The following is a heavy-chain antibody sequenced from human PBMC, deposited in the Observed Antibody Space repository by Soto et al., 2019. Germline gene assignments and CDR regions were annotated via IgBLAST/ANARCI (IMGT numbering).Heavy chain of an antibody. J-gene: IGHJ4*02. Sequence: VGSLRLSCASSVFTFSNAWMSCVRHAPGKWLEWVGRIKSKTDGGTTDYAAPVKGRFTISRDGSKNTLYLQMNSLKTEDTAVYYCTTLQADWSGYDRCRHWGQGTLVTVS. CDR1: VFTFSNAW. D-gene: IGHD3-3*01. CDR3: TTLQADWSGYDRCRH. CDR2: IKSKTDGGTT. V-gene: IGHV3-15*01.